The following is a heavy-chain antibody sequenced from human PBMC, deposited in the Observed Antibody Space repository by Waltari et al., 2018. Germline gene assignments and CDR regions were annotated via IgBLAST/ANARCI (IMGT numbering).Heavy chain of an antibody. CDR2: IRNKANNYAT. Sequence: EVQLVESGGGLVQPGGSLKLSCQASGFTPTGSDVHWVRQGSGKGLEWIGRIRNKANNYATEYLGSVKGRFVFSRDDSTNTAFLLMISLKTDDTAVYYCSSDTGSHDYWGQGTLVTVSS. D-gene: IGHD6-19*01. CDR1: GFTPTGSD. V-gene: IGHV3-73*02. CDR3: SSDTGSHDY. J-gene: IGHJ4*02.